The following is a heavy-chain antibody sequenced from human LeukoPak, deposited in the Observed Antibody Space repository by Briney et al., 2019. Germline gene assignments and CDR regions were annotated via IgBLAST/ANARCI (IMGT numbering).Heavy chain of an antibody. J-gene: IGHJ4*02. CDR1: GFTFTNAW. V-gene: IGHV3-15*01. D-gene: IGHD3-10*01. CDR2: IKSKTDGETT. CDR3: TTDLGTYYHGSQRLIPIDY. Sequence: GGFLRLSCADSGFTFTNAWMSWVRQAPGKGLEWIGRIKSKTDGETTNYAEPVRGRFTISRDDSKSAVYLQMNSLKIEDTAVYYCTTDLGTYYHGSQRLIPIDYWGQGTLVTVSS.